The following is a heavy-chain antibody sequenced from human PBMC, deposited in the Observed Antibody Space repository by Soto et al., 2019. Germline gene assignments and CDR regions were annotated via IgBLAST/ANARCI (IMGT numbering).Heavy chain of an antibody. Sequence: QVQLQESGPGLVKPSETLSLTCTVSGGSVSSYYWSWIRQPAGKGLEWIGRIYTGGSTNYNPSLKSRVTMSVDTSKNQSSLRLTSVTAADTAVYYCARASVGPPGGGSWTMPFDSWGQGTLVTVSS. CDR3: ARASVGPPGGGSWTMPFDS. V-gene: IGHV4-4*07. CDR1: GGSVSSYY. CDR2: IYTGGST. J-gene: IGHJ4*02. D-gene: IGHD2-15*01.